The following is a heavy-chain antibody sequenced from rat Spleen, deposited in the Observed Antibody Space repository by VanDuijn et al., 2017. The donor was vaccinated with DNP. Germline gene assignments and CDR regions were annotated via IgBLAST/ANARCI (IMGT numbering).Heavy chain of an antibody. J-gene: IGHJ2*01. Sequence: EVQLVESGGDLVQPGRSLKLSCVASGFTFNNCWMTWIRQVPGKGLEWVASITSSGGSTYYPDSVKGRFTISRDNAKNTLYLQMNSLRSEDTATYYCARGGLYYFDYWGQGVMVTVSS. CDR3: ARGGLYYFDY. CDR2: ITSSGGST. V-gene: IGHV5-31*01. CDR1: GFTFNNCW.